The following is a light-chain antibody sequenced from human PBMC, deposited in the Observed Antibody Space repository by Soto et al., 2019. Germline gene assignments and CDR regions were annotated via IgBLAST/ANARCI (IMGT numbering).Light chain of an antibody. CDR1: QSVSTD. CDR2: GAS. J-gene: IGKJ3*01. Sequence: EIVMTQSPATLSVSPGEGVTLSCRASQSVSTDLAWYQQKPGQAPRRLIYGASTRATGIPARFSGSGSGTEFTLTINSRQSEDLAIYYCHQYNDWPRFTFGPGTKVEIK. CDR3: HQYNDWPRFT. V-gene: IGKV3-15*01.